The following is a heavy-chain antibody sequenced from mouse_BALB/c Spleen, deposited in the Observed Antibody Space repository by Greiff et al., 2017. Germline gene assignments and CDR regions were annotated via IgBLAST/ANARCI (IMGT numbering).Heavy chain of an antibody. J-gene: IGHJ2*01. Sequence: VKVVESGPGLVAPSQSLSITCTVSGFSLTSYGVHWVRQPPGKGLEWLGVIWAGGSTNYNSALMSRLSISKDNSKSQVFLKMNSLQTDDTAMYYCARDPRQLGYFDYWGQGTTLTVSS. CDR3: ARDPRQLGYFDY. D-gene: IGHD3-2*01. V-gene: IGHV2-9*02. CDR2: IWAGGST. CDR1: GFSLTSYG.